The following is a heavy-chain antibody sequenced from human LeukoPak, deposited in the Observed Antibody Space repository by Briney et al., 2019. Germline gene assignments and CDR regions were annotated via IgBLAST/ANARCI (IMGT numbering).Heavy chain of an antibody. Sequence: SETLSLTCTVSGGSISSGGYYWSWIRQHPGKGLEWIGYIYYSGSTYYNPSLKSRVTISVDTSKNQFSLKLSSVTAADTAVYYCARHVTAAGSGWFDPWGQGTLVTVSS. J-gene: IGHJ5*02. CDR3: ARHVTAAGSGWFDP. V-gene: IGHV4-39*01. CDR2: IYYSGST. D-gene: IGHD6-13*01. CDR1: GGSISSGGYY.